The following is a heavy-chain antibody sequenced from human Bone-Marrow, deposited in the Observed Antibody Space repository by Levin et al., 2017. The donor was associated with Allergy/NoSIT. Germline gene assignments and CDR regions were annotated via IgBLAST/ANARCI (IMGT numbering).Heavy chain of an antibody. CDR1: GFSISSFYY. CDR2: TYHGGSA. V-gene: IGHV4-38-2*01. Sequence: ESLKISCAVSGFSISSFYYWAWIRQPPGKGLEWIGSTYHGGSAYYNPSLKSRLTISVDTSKNQLSLKLTSVTAADTAVYYCARGMWELRPHSAYDSWGQGTLVTVSS. J-gene: IGHJ5*01. CDR3: ARGMWELRPHSAYDS. D-gene: IGHD1-26*01.